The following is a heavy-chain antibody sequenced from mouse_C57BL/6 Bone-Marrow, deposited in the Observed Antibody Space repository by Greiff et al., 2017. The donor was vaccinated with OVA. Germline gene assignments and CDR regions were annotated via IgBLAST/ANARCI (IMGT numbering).Heavy chain of an antibody. V-gene: IGHV1-76*01. CDR1: GYTFTDYY. D-gene: IGHD2-4*01. CDR3: ARERDYDWFAY. Sequence: QVQLKESGAELVRPGASVKLSCKASGYTFTDYYINWVKQRPGQGLEWIARIYPGSGNTYYNEKFKGKATLTAEKSSSTAYMQLSSLTSEDSAVYVCARERDYDWFAYWGQGTLVTVSA. J-gene: IGHJ3*01. CDR2: IYPGSGNT.